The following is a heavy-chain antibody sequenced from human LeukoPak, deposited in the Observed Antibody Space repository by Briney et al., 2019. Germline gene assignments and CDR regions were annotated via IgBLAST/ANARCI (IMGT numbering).Heavy chain of an antibody. J-gene: IGHJ3*02. CDR1: GYTFIGYY. Sequence: GASVKVSCKASGYTFIGYYMHWVRQAPGQGLEWMGWINPNSGGTNYAQKFQGRVTMTRDTSISTAYMELSRLRSDDTAVYYCARVVEMATIDAFDIWGQGTMVTVSS. V-gene: IGHV1-2*02. CDR2: INPNSGGT. D-gene: IGHD5-24*01. CDR3: ARVVEMATIDAFDI.